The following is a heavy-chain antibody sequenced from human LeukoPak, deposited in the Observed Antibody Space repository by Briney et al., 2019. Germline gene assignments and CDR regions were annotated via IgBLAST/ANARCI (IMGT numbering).Heavy chain of an antibody. J-gene: IGHJ4*02. Sequence: ASVKFSCQVSGYTLTELSMHWVRQAPGKGLEWMGGFDPEDGETIYAQKFQGRVTMTEDTSTDTAYMELSSLRSEDTAVYYCATHRSGYDWWGVDYFDYWGQGTLVTVSS. CDR1: GYTLTELS. CDR3: ATHRSGYDWWGVDYFDY. V-gene: IGHV1-24*01. D-gene: IGHD5-12*01. CDR2: FDPEDGET.